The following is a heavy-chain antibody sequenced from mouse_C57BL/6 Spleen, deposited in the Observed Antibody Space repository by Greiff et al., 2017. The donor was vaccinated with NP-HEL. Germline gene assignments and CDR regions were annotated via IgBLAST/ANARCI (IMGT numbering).Heavy chain of an antibody. D-gene: IGHD2-10*02. CDR3: ARGKYDYFDY. CDR2: IYPGSGNT. J-gene: IGHJ2*03. CDR1: GYSFTSYY. Sequence: QVQLQQSGPELVKPGASVKISCKASGYSFTSYYIHWVKQRPGQGLEWIGWIYPGSGNTEYNEKFKGKATLTADTSSSTAYMQLSSLTSEDSAVYYCARGKYDYFDYWGQGPSFTVSS. V-gene: IGHV1-66*01.